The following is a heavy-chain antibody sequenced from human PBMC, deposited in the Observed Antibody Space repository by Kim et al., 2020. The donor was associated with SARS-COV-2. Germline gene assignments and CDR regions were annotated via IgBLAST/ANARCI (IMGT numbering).Heavy chain of an antibody. V-gene: IGHV3-33*05. D-gene: IGHD3-10*01. CDR1: GFTFSSYG. J-gene: IGHJ4*02. CDR3: AREDRITMVRGVRRVLDY. Sequence: GGSLRLSCAASGFTFSSYGMHLVRQAPGKGLEWVAVISYDGSNKYYADSVKGRFTISRDNSKNTLYLQMNSLRAEDTAVYYCAREDRITMVRGVRRVLDYWGQGTLVTVSS. CDR2: ISYDGSNK.